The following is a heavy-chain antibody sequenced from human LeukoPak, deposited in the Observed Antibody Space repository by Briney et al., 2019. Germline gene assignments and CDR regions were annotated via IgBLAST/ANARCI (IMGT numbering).Heavy chain of an antibody. CDR1: GGSISSSNW. V-gene: IGHV4-4*02. CDR3: ATKYSYGFNFDY. Sequence: SETLSLTCAVSGGSISSSNWWSWVRQPPGKGLEWIGSIYYSGSTYYNTSLKSRVTISVDTSKNQFSLKLSSVTAADTAVYYCATKYSYGFNFDYWGQGTLVTVSS. CDR2: IYYSGST. J-gene: IGHJ4*02. D-gene: IGHD5-18*01.